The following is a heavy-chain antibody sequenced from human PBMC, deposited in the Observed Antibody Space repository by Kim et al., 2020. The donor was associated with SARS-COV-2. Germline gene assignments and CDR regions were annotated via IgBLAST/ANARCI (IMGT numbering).Heavy chain of an antibody. J-gene: IGHJ3*02. Sequence: ASVKVSCKASGYTFIGYYIHWVRQAPGQGLEWMGRINPNSGGTEYAQKFQGSVTMTRDTSITTAYMELTRLTSDDTAVYYCARETSPFTSGWYDAMDIWGRGTMVTVSS. CDR3: ARETSPFTSGWYDAMDI. V-gene: IGHV1-2*06. CDR2: INPNSGGT. CDR1: GYTFIGYY. D-gene: IGHD6-19*01.